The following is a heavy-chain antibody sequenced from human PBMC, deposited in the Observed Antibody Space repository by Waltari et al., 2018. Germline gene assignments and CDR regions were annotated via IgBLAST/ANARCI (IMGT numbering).Heavy chain of an antibody. Sequence: EVQLVESGGGLVKPGGSLSLSCAASGFTFSSYTMTWVRQAPGKGLEWVSSISGTSYYIYHADSVKGRFTTSRDNAKNSLYLQMNSLRAEDTAVYYCARETEEAFDFWGRGTMVTVSS. CDR3: ARETEEAFDF. CDR1: GFTFSSYT. J-gene: IGHJ3*01. CDR2: ISGTSYYI. D-gene: IGHD2-21*02. V-gene: IGHV3-21*01.